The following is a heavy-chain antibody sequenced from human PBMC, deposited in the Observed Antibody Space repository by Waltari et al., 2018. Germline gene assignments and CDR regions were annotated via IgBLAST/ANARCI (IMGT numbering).Heavy chain of an antibody. V-gene: IGHV4-39*07. D-gene: IGHD6-19*01. J-gene: IGHJ4*02. Sequence: QLQLQESGPGLVKPSETLSLTCTVSGGSISSSSYYWGWIRQPPGKGLEWIGSIYYSGSTDYNPSRKSRVTISVDTSKNQFSLKLSSVTAADTAVYYCARARGIAVAGGENCDYWGQGTLVTVSS. CDR1: GGSISSSSYY. CDR3: ARARGIAVAGGENCDY. CDR2: IYYSGST.